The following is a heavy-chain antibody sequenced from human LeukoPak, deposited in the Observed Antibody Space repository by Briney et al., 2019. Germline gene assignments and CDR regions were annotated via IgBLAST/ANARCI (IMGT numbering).Heavy chain of an antibody. CDR1: GFTVSSNS. CDR3: AQHYYGSGSPED. Sequence: GGSLRLPCTVSGFTVSSNSMSWVRQAPGKGLEWVSFIYSDNTHYSDSVKGRFTISRDNSKNTLYLQMNSLRAEDTAVYYCAQHYYGSGSPEDWGQGTLVTVSS. D-gene: IGHD3-10*01. CDR2: IYSDNT. J-gene: IGHJ4*02. V-gene: IGHV3-66*03.